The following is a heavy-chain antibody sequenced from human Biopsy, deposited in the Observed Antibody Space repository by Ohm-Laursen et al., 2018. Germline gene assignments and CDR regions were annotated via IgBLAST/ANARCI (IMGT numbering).Heavy chain of an antibody. CDR3: ARLGSGDYFPTFFDF. J-gene: IGHJ4*02. V-gene: IGHV4-31*03. D-gene: IGHD5-12*01. CDR2: IFYSANT. Sequence: TLSLTCTVSGVSINGGRYYWNWIRHHPGKDLEWIGNIFYSANTYYNPSLKSRVTISVDTSKNQFSLKLSSVTAADTAVYYCARLGSGDYFPTFFDFWGQGALVTASS. CDR1: GVSINGGRYY.